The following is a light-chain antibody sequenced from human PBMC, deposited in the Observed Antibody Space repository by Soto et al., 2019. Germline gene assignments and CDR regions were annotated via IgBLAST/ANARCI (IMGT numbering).Light chain of an antibody. CDR3: SSYTNSRTLI. V-gene: IGLV2-14*01. CDR1: SRDVGAYNY. J-gene: IGLJ2*01. Sequence: QSALTQRASVSGSPGQSITLSCTGTSRDVGAYNYVSWYQQHPGKAPKLMIYDVSTRPSGVSNRFSGSKSGNTASLTISGLQTEDEADYYCSSYTNSRTLIFGGGTKLTVL. CDR2: DVS.